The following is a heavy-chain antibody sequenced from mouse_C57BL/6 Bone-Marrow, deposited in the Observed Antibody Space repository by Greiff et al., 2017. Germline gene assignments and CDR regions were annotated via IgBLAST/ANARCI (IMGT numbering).Heavy chain of an antibody. CDR1: GYTFTSYW. Sequence: QVQLQQPGAELAKPGASVKLSCKASGYTFTSYWMHWVKQRPGQGLEWIGYINPSSGYTKYNQKFKDKATLTADKSSSTAYMQLSSLTYEDSAVYCCARPIRGNWYFDVWGTGTTVTVAA. D-gene: IGHD1-1*01. J-gene: IGHJ1*03. V-gene: IGHV1-7*01. CDR2: INPSSGYT. CDR3: ARPIRGNWYFDV.